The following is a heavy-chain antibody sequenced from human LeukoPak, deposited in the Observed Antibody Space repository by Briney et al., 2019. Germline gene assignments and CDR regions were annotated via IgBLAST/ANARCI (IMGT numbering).Heavy chain of an antibody. D-gene: IGHD3-22*01. Sequence: GGSLGLSCAAFGFTFSSYDIHWVRQAPGKGLEWVAFIRYDGSNKYCADSVRGRFTISRDNSKNTLYLQMNSLRAEDTAVYYCARVLRYDNSGHESFDIWGQGTMVIVSS. CDR2: IRYDGSNK. CDR3: ARVLRYDNSGHESFDI. CDR1: GFTFSSYD. J-gene: IGHJ3*02. V-gene: IGHV3-30*02.